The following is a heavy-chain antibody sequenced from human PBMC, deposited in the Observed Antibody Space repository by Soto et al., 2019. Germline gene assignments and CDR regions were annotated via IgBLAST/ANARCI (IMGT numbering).Heavy chain of an antibody. CDR1: ESTFSNFW. CDR2: IKEDGSEK. Sequence: PGGPLRLSCAASESTFSNFWMSWVRQAPGKGLEWVANIKEDGSEKYYVDSVKGRFTISRDSAKKSLYLQMDSLRAEDTAVYYCARLRKGGYCDYWGQGALVTVSS. D-gene: IGHD1-26*01. V-gene: IGHV3-7*03. CDR3: ARLRKGGYCDY. J-gene: IGHJ4*02.